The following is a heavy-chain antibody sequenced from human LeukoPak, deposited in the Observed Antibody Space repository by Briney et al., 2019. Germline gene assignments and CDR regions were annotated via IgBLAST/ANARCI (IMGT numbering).Heavy chain of an antibody. Sequence: PSETLSLTCTVSGGPISSYYWSWIRQPPGKGLEWIGYIYYSGSTNYNPSLKSRVTRSVDTSKNQFSLKLSSVTAADTAVYYCARQGDSSGVDAFDIWGQGTMVTVSS. V-gene: IGHV4-59*08. D-gene: IGHD3-22*01. J-gene: IGHJ3*02. CDR1: GGPISSYY. CDR3: ARQGDSSGVDAFDI. CDR2: IYYSGST.